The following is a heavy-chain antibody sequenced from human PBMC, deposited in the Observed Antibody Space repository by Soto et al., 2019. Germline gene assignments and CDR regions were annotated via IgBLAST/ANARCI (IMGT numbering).Heavy chain of an antibody. V-gene: IGHV3-48*02. Sequence: EVQLVESGGGLVQPGGSLRLSCAASGFTFSSYTMNWVRQAPGKGLEWVSYISSSSSTIYYADSVKGRFTISRDNAKNSLYLQMNRLRDEDTAVYYCARESRFLELLSLHWFDPWGQRTPVTVSS. D-gene: IGHD3-3*01. CDR2: ISSSSSTI. CDR3: ARESRFLELLSLHWFDP. CDR1: GFTFSSYT. J-gene: IGHJ5*02.